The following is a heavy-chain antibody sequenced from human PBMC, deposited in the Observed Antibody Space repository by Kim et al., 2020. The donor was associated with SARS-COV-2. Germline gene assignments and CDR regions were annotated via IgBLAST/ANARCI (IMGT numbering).Heavy chain of an antibody. V-gene: IGHV3-21*01. J-gene: IGHJ3*02. CDR3: ARDLPEWLPLDAFDI. Sequence: GGSLRLSCAASGFTFSSYSMNWVRQAPGKGLEWVSSISSSSSYIYYADSVKGRFTISRDNAKNSLYLQMNSLRAEDTAVYYCARDLPEWLPLDAFDIWGQGTMVTVSS. CDR1: GFTFSSYS. CDR2: ISSSSSYI. D-gene: IGHD3-3*01.